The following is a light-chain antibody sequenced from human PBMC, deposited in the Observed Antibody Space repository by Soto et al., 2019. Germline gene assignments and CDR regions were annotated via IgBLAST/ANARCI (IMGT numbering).Light chain of an antibody. CDR2: TAA. CDR1: QTLXTD. Sequence: DMRLTQWAACLCVSIGERVTISCLASQTLXTDLLWFQQDQGKAPKVLXATAATLTRGGPPRLSGSGSGTEFTLTISSLQSEDFALYYCQQYNDWPLTFGQGTKVDIK. CDR3: QQYNDWPLT. V-gene: IGKV1-5*03. J-gene: IGKJ1*01.